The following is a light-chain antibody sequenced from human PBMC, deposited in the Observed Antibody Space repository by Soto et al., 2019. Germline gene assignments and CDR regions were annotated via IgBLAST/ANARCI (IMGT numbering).Light chain of an antibody. V-gene: IGLV2-8*01. CDR2: EVN. Sequence: QSALTQPPSASGSPGQSVAISCTGTSSDVGGYNYVSWYQQHPGKAPKLMIYEVNKRPSGVPDRFSCSKSGNTASLTVSGLHDEDEADYYCSSYAGSSNVFGTGTKVTVL. CDR1: SSDVGGYNY. CDR3: SSYAGSSNV. J-gene: IGLJ1*01.